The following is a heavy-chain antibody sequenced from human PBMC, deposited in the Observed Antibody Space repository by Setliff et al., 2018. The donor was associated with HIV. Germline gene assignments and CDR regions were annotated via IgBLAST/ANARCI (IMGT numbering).Heavy chain of an antibody. CDR2: FYTSGST. D-gene: IGHD3-22*01. Sequence: SETLSLTCTVSGDSISSNNYYWSWIRQPAGKGLEWIGRFYTSGSTNYNPSLKSRVTMSVDTSKNQFSLKLSSVTAADTAVYYCARDRLTYYFDYWGQGILVTVSS. CDR1: GDSISSNNYY. J-gene: IGHJ4*02. V-gene: IGHV4-61*02. CDR3: ARDRLTYYFDY.